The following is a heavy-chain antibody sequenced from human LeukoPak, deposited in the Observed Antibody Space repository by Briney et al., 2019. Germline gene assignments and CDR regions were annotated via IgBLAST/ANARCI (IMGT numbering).Heavy chain of an antibody. J-gene: IGHJ4*02. Sequence: SGGSLTLSCAASGFTFSNYAMRWVRQAPGKGLEWVSIISESGDNTYYADSVKGRFTISRDNSKNTLYLQMSSLRAEDTAVHYCAINKGQWELFAYWGQGTLVTVSS. CDR1: GFTFSNYA. D-gene: IGHD1-26*01. V-gene: IGHV3-23*01. CDR2: ISESGDNT. CDR3: AINKGQWELFAY.